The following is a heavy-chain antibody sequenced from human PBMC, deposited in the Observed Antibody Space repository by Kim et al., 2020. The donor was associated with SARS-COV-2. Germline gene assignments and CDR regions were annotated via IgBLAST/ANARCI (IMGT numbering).Heavy chain of an antibody. CDR3: ARSDQRFLEWLLYDY. J-gene: IGHJ4*02. D-gene: IGHD3-3*01. V-gene: IGHV3-74*01. Sequence: SVKGRFTISRDNAKNTLYLQMNSLRAEDTAVYYCARSDQRFLEWLLYDYWGQGTLVTVSA.